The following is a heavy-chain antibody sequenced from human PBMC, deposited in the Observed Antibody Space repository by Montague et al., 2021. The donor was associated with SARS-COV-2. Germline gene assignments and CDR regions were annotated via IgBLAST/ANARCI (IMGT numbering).Heavy chain of an antibody. J-gene: IGHJ4*02. CDR2: IYASGGT. D-gene: IGHD2-15*01. Sequence: SETLSLTCSVSGEPISGFFWNWIWQPAGKGLEWIGRIYASGGTDXNPSLESRVTMSVDTSKNQLSLKVNSVTAADTAMYYCARGVVAALPVVDYWGRGTLVTVSS. CDR3: ARGVVAALPVVDY. V-gene: IGHV4-4*07. CDR1: GEPISGFF.